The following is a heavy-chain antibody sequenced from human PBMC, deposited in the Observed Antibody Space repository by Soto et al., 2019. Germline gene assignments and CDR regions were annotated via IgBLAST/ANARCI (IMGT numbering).Heavy chain of an antibody. Sequence: SETLSLTCTVSGGSISSSSYYWGWIRQPPGKGLVWIGSIYYSGNSYYNPSLRSRVAISVDTSKNQFSLRLNSVTVADTAVYFCFVLLGYSSPWWGQGTLVTVSS. CDR2: IYYSGNS. V-gene: IGHV4-39*01. CDR3: FVLLGYSSPW. D-gene: IGHD3-22*01. CDR1: GGSISSSSYY. J-gene: IGHJ1*01.